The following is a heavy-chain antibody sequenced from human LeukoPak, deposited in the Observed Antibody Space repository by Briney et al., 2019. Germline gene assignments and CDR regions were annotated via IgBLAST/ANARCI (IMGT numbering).Heavy chain of an antibody. CDR1: GDSVSSDRYY. D-gene: IGHD2-2*01. J-gene: IGHJ4*02. Sequence: SETLSLTCSVSGDSVSSDRYYWTWIRQPPGKGLEWIGCIYSSGSINYNPSLESRVTILADTSRNQFSLKLTSVTAADTAVYYCARGYQLLYSWGQGTLVTVSS. V-gene: IGHV4-61*01. CDR3: ARGYQLLYS. CDR2: IYSSGSI.